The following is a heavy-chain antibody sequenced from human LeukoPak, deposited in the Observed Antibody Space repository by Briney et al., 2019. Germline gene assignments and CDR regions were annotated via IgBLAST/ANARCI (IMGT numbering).Heavy chain of an antibody. V-gene: IGHV1-2*02. CDR3: ASHSIVGATDAFDI. D-gene: IGHD1-26*01. CDR1: GYTFTGYY. Sequence: ASVKVSCKASGYTFTGYYMHWVRQAPGQGLEWMGWINPNSGGTNYAQKFQGRVTMTRDTSISTAYMELSRLRSDDTAVYYCASHSIVGATDAFDIWGQGTMVTVSS. CDR2: INPNSGGT. J-gene: IGHJ3*02.